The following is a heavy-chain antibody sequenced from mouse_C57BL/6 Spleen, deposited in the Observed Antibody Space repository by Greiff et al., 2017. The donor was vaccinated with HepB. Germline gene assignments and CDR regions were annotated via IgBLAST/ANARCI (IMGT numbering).Heavy chain of an antibody. V-gene: IGHV1-47*01. Sequence: VQLQQSGAELVKPGASVKMSCKASGYTFTTYPIEWMKQTHGKSLEWIGNFHPYNDDTKYNEKFKGKATLTVEKSSSTVYLELSRLTSDDSAVYYCARRGDYDLAWFAYWGQGTLVTVSA. J-gene: IGHJ3*01. CDR3: ARRGDYDLAWFAY. CDR2: FHPYNDDT. CDR1: GYTFTTYP. D-gene: IGHD2-4*01.